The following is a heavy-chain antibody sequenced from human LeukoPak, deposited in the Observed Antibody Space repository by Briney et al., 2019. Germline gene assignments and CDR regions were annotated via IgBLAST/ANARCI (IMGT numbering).Heavy chain of an antibody. CDR1: GFTFSSYT. D-gene: IGHD2-2*01. V-gene: IGHV3-30-3*01. J-gene: IGHJ5*02. CDR2: ISYDGSNK. Sequence: GGSLRLSCAASGFTFSSYTMHWVRQAPGKGLEWVAFISYDGSNKYYADSVKGRFTISRDNSKNTLYLQMNSLRAEDTAVYYCAKDSYCSSTSCYPDWFDPWGQGTLVTVSS. CDR3: AKDSYCSSTSCYPDWFDP.